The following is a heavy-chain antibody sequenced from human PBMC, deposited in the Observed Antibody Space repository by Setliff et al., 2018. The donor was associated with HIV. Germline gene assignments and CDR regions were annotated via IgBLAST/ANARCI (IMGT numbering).Heavy chain of an antibody. D-gene: IGHD3-10*01. Sequence: SETLSLTCTVSGGSISSSSYYWGWIRQPPGKGLEWIGSIYYSGSTYHNPSLKSRVTISVDTSKNQFSLKLSSVTAADTAVYYCARLGTGYGSGSYYSWFDPWGQGTLVTVS. CDR2: IYYSGST. V-gene: IGHV4-39*01. CDR3: ARLGTGYGSGSYYSWFDP. CDR1: GGSISSSSYY. J-gene: IGHJ5*02.